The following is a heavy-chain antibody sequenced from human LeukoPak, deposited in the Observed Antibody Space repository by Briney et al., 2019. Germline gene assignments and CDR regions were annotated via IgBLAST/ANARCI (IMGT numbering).Heavy chain of an antibody. Sequence: AETLSLTCTVSGYSISSGYYWGWIRLPPGKGLEWIGSIYHSGSTYYNPSLKSRVTISVDTSKNQFSLKLSSVTAADTAVYYCAFKNQPLDSIGAFDIWGQGTMVTVSS. CDR3: AFKNQPLDSIGAFDI. V-gene: IGHV4-38-2*02. J-gene: IGHJ3*02. D-gene: IGHD6-6*01. CDR1: GYSISSGYY. CDR2: IYHSGST.